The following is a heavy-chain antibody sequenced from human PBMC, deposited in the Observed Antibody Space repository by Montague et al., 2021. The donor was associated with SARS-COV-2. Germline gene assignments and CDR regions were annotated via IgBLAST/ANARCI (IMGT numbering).Heavy chain of an antibody. CDR1: GGSFSTYS. CDR3: ARLRDGVVPSPILGVGPYYSYYYMDV. Sequence: SETLSLTCAVHGGSFSTYSWNWIRQPPGKGLEWIGEINHGGSTKYSPSLKSRLTISADTSKNQFSLKLTSVAAADTAVYYCARLRDGVVPSPILGVGPYYSYYYMDVWGRGTTVTVS. J-gene: IGHJ6*03. CDR2: INHGGST. D-gene: IGHD3-10*01. V-gene: IGHV4-34*01.